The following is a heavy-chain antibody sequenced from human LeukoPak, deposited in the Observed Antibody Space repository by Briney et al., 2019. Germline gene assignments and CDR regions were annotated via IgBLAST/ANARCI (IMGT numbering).Heavy chain of an antibody. CDR1: GGTFSSYG. CDR3: ARGGYFYDSGSYRNWFAP. V-gene: IGHV1-69*01. CDR2: IIPIFGTA. Sequence: ASVKVSCKASGGTFSSYGFSWVRQAPGQGLEWMGGIIPIFGTANFAQKFQGRLTITADESTSTVYMELSNLRSEDTAVYYCARGGYFYDSGSYRNWFAPWGQGTLVTVSS. J-gene: IGHJ5*02. D-gene: IGHD3-10*01.